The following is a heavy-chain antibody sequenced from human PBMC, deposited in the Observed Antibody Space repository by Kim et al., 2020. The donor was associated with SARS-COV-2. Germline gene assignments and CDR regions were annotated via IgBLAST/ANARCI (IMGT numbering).Heavy chain of an antibody. J-gene: IGHJ4*02. CDR2: ISGSGGST. CDR3: AKDTLFRLAYFDY. CDR1: GFTFSSYA. D-gene: IGHD6-19*01. Sequence: GGSLRLSCAASGFTFSSYAMSLVRQAPGKGLEWVSAISGSGGSTYYADSVKGRFTISRNNSKNTLYLQMNSPRAEDTAVYYCAKDTLFRLAYFDYWGQGTLVTVSS. V-gene: IGHV3-23*01.